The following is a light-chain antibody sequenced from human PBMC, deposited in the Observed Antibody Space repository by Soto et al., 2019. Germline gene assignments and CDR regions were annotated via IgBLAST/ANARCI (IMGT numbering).Light chain of an antibody. CDR2: RAS. Sequence: IQMTQSPSTLSASVGDRVTITCRASQSISSWLAWFQQKPGKAANVLIYRASSLESGVPSRFSGSGSGTEFTLTISSLQPDDFATYYCQQYNSYSRTFGQGTKVDIK. CDR3: QQYNSYSRT. V-gene: IGKV1-5*03. CDR1: QSISSW. J-gene: IGKJ1*01.